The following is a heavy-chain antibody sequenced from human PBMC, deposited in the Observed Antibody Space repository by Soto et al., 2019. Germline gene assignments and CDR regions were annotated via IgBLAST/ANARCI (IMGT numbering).Heavy chain of an antibody. CDR3: AKATPEGGYYGSGSPLVFDY. Sequence: GGSLRLSCAASGFTFSSYAMSWVRQAPGKGLEWVSAISGSGGSTYYADSVKGRFTISRDNSKNTLYLQMNSLRAEDTAVYYCAKATPEGGYYGSGSPLVFDYWGQGTLVTVSS. D-gene: IGHD3-10*01. CDR1: GFTFSSYA. V-gene: IGHV3-23*01. J-gene: IGHJ4*02. CDR2: ISGSGGST.